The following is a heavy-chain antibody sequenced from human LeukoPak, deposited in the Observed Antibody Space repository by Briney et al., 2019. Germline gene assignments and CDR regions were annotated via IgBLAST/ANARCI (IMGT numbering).Heavy chain of an antibody. CDR1: GGSISSSSYY. CDR3: ARLTEYYYDSSGYCRYYFDY. V-gene: IGHV4-39*01. CDR2: IYYSGST. J-gene: IGHJ4*02. Sequence: PSETLSLTCTVSGGSISSSSYYWGWIRQPPGKGLEWIGSIYYSGSTYYNPSLKSRVTISVDTSKNQFSLKLSSVTAADTAVYYCARLTEYYYDSSGYCRYYFDYWGQGTLVTVSS. D-gene: IGHD3-22*01.